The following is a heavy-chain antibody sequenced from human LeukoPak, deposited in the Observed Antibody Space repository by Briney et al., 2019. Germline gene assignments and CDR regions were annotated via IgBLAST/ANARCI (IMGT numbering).Heavy chain of an antibody. Sequence: PGGSLGLSCAASGFTFSSYAMSWVRQAPGKGLEWVSAISGSGGSTYYADSVKGRFTISRDNSKNTLYLQMNSLRAEDTDVYYCAKDIVVVPAANFDYWGQGTLVTVSS. CDR1: GFTFSSYA. CDR2: ISGSGGST. V-gene: IGHV3-23*01. D-gene: IGHD2-2*01. CDR3: AKDIVVVPAANFDY. J-gene: IGHJ4*02.